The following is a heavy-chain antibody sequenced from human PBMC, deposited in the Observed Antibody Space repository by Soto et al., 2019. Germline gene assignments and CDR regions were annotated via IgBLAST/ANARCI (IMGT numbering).Heavy chain of an antibody. CDR1: GYTFTGHY. Sequence: ASVKVSCKASGYTFTGHYIHWVRQAPEQGPEWMGEIGPESGATRYAQRFQGRVTMTRDMSITTVYMELNNLSPDDTAVYYCAFSYYYDSRAYAFDIWGQGTMVTVSS. D-gene: IGHD3-22*01. V-gene: IGHV1-2*02. CDR3: AFSYYYDSRAYAFDI. CDR2: IGPESGAT. J-gene: IGHJ3*02.